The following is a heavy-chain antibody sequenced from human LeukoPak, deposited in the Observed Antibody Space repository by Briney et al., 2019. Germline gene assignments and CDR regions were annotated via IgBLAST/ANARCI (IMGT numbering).Heavy chain of an antibody. CDR1: GGSISSYY. V-gene: IGHV4-59*12. CDR3: ARDGGVGATTTGMGY. Sequence: SETLSLTCTVSGGSISSYYWSWIRQPPGKGLEWIGYIYYSGSTNYNPSLKSRVTISVDTSKNQFSLKLSSVTAADTAVYYCARDGGVGATTTGMGYWGQGTLVTVSS. D-gene: IGHD1-26*01. CDR2: IYYSGST. J-gene: IGHJ4*02.